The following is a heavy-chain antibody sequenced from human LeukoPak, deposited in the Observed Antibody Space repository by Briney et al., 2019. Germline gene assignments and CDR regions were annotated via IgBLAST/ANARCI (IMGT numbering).Heavy chain of an antibody. Sequence: GGSLRLSCAASGFTVSSNYMSWVRQAPGKGLEWVSVIYSGGSTYYADSVKGRFTISRDNSKNTLYLQMNSLRAEDTAVYYCARASGDAYYYYYMDVWGKGTTVTVSS. CDR2: IYSGGST. V-gene: IGHV3-66*02. CDR1: GFTVSSNY. J-gene: IGHJ6*03. D-gene: IGHD7-27*01. CDR3: ARASGDAYYYYYMDV.